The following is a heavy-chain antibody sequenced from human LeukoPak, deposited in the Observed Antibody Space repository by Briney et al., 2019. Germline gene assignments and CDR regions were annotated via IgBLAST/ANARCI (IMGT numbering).Heavy chain of an antibody. CDR1: GYTFTSYD. CDR3: ARGLSPFYDFWSGYYVGDYFDY. V-gene: IGHV1-8*01. Sequence: GASVKVSCKASGYTFTSYDINWVRQAPGQGLEWMGWMNPNSGNTGYAQKFQGRVTMTRNTSISTAYMELSSLRSEDTAVYYCARGLSPFYDFWSGYYVGDYFDYWGQGTLVTVSS. D-gene: IGHD3-3*01. J-gene: IGHJ4*02. CDR2: MNPNSGNT.